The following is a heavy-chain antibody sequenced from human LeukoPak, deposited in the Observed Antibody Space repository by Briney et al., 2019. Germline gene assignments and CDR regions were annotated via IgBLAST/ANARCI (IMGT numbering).Heavy chain of an antibody. D-gene: IGHD3-3*02. CDR1: GFTVRNNY. CDR3: ARAPSNAHFDY. V-gene: IGHV3-66*01. J-gene: IGHJ4*02. CDR2: IYSGGST. Sequence: GGSLTLPCAASGFTVRNNYMIWVRQATGKGLEGVSLIYSGGSTYYADSVKGRFTISRDNSNNTVYLQLNSLRAEDTAVYYCARAPSNAHFDYWGQGTLVTVSS.